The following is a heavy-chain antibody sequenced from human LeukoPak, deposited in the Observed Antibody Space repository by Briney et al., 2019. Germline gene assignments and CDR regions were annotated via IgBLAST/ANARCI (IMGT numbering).Heavy chain of an antibody. J-gene: IGHJ4*02. V-gene: IGHV4-59*01. D-gene: IGHD6-13*01. CDR2: IYYSGST. Sequence: PSETLSLTCTVSGGSISSYYWSWIRQPPGKGLEWIGYIYYSGSTNYNPSLKSRVTISVDTSKNQFSLKLSPVTAADTAVYFCARGRSSSWYSPFAYWGQGTLLTVSS. CDR1: GGSISSYY. CDR3: ARGRSSSWYSPFAY.